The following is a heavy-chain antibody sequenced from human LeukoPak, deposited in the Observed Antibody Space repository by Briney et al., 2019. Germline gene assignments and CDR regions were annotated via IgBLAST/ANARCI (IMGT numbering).Heavy chain of an antibody. D-gene: IGHD7-27*01. CDR2: INPNSGGT. J-gene: IGHJ4*02. V-gene: IGHV1-2*02. CDR3: ARGPHWDPHFDY. CDR1: GYTFTGYY. Sequence: ASVKVSCKASGYTFTGYYMHWVRQAPGQGLEWMGWINPNSGGTNYAQKFLGRVTMTRDTSISTAYMELSRLRPDDTAVYYCARGPHWDPHFDYWGQGTLVTVSS.